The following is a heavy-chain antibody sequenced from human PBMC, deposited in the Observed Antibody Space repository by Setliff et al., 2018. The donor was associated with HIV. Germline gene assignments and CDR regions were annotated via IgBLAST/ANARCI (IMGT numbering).Heavy chain of an antibody. CDR1: GDYISSDDYY. Sequence: LSLTCTVSGDYISSDDYYWGWIRQAPGKGLEWMGFIHDNGKAFYDTALKSRLTMYADTSRTQFYLNLRSVTASDTAVYYCVRYRSKIDWFDPWGQGTLVTVSS. V-gene: IGHV4-39*01. CDR3: VRYRSKIDWFDP. CDR2: IHDNGKA. J-gene: IGHJ5*02. D-gene: IGHD1-26*01.